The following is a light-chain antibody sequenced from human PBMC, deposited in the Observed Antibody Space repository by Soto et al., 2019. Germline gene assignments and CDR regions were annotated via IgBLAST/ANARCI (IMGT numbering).Light chain of an antibody. V-gene: IGLV2-18*02. CDR1: SSDVGNYNR. J-gene: IGLJ2*01. CDR2: EVS. Sequence: QSALTQPPSVSGSPGQSVTISCTGTSSDVGNYNRVSWFQQPPGTAPKLIIYEVSNRPSGVPDRFSGSKSGNTASLTISGLQAEDVADYYCSSYTSSSTLVVFGGGTKLTVL. CDR3: SSYTSSSTLVV.